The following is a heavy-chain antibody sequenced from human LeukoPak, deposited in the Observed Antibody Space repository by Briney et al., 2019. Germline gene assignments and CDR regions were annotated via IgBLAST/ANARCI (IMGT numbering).Heavy chain of an antibody. J-gene: IGHJ6*02. V-gene: IGHV4-59*08. D-gene: IGHD3-3*01. Sequence: SEALSLTCTVSGDSINGFYWSWIRQPPGKGLEWVAYIYDAGRTTYNPSLKSRVTISVDTSKNQFSLKLTSLTAADTAVYYCARQGRFSYFGMDVWGQGTTVTVSS. CDR2: IYDAGRT. CDR1: GDSINGFY. CDR3: ARQGRFSYFGMDV.